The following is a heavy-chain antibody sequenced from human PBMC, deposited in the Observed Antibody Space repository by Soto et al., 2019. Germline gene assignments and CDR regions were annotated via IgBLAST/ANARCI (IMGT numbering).Heavy chain of an antibody. CDR1: GGSISSSNW. D-gene: IGHD4-4*01. CDR2: IHHSGST. V-gene: IGHV4-4*02. Sequence: SETLSLTCAVSGGSISSSNWWSWVRQPPGKGLEWIGEIHHSGSTNYNPSLRSRVTMSVDTSKNQFSLKLNSLTAADAAVYYCAGGTDYRWVLWGQGTTVTVSS. J-gene: IGHJ6*02. CDR3: AGGTDYRWVL.